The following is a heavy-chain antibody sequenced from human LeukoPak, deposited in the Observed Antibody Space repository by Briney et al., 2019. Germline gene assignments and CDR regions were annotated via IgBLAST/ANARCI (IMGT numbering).Heavy chain of an antibody. D-gene: IGHD3-10*01. CDR2: IYYSGST. V-gene: IGHV4-30-4*01. Sequence: SETLSLTCTVSGGSISSGDYYWSWIRQPPGKGLEWIGYIYYSGSTYYNPSLKSRVTISVDTSKNQFSLKLSSVTAADTAVYYCAGAKITMVRGRDYYYGMDVWGQGTTVTVSS. CDR1: GGSISSGDYY. CDR3: AGAKITMVRGRDYYYGMDV. J-gene: IGHJ6*02.